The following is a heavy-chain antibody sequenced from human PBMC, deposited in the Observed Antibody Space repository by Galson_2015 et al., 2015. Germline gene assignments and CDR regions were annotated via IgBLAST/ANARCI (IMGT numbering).Heavy chain of an antibody. CDR1: GFTFSSYW. CDR2: IKQDGSEK. CDR3: ARETFWNDVPYYFDY. Sequence: SLRLSCAASGFTFSSYWMSWVRQAPGKGLEWVANIKQDGSEKYYVDSVKGRFTISRDNAKNSLYLQMNSLRAEDTAVYYCARETFWNDVPYYFDYWGQGTLVTVSS. D-gene: IGHD1-1*01. J-gene: IGHJ4*02. V-gene: IGHV3-7*05.